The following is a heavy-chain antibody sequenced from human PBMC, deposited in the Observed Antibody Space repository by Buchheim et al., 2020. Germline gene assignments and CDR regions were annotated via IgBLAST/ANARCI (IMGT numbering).Heavy chain of an antibody. V-gene: IGHV1-46*01. CDR2: INPSGGST. D-gene: IGHD3-22*01. Sequence: QVQLVQSGAEVKKPGASVKVSCKASGYTFTSYYMHWVRQAPGQGLEWMRIINPSGGSTSYAQKFQGRVTMTRDTSTSTVYMELSSLRSEDTAVYYCASTSQTYCYDSSGYYGLGYWGQGTL. CDR1: GYTFTSYY. CDR3: ASTSQTYCYDSSGYYGLGY. J-gene: IGHJ4*02.